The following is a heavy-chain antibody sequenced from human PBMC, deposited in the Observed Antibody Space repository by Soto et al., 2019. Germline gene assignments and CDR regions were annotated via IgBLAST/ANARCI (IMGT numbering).Heavy chain of an antibody. D-gene: IGHD2-15*01. Sequence: QVQLVQSGAEVKKPGASVKVSCKASGYTFTSYYMHWVRQAPRQGLEWMGIINPSGGSTSYAQKCQGRVTMTRDKSTSTVYLELSSLRYEDTAGYYCARVPGGNCSGGSCYLDAFDIWGQGTMVTVSS. CDR2: INPSGGST. CDR3: ARVPGGNCSGGSCYLDAFDI. V-gene: IGHV1-46*03. CDR1: GYTFTSYY. J-gene: IGHJ3*02.